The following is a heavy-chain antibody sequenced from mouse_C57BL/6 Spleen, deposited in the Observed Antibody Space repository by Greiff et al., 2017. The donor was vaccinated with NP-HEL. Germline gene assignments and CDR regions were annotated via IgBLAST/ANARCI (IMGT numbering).Heavy chain of an antibody. CDR2: IYPGSGST. Sequence: QVQLQQPGAELVKPGASVKMSCKASGYTFTSSWITWVKQRPGQGLEWIGDIYPGSGSTNYNEKFKSKATLTVDTSSSTAYMQLSSLTSEDSAVYYCARWGGYDAYYAMDYWGQGTSVTVSS. V-gene: IGHV1-55*01. D-gene: IGHD2-2*01. J-gene: IGHJ4*01. CDR3: ARWGGYDAYYAMDY. CDR1: GYTFTSSW.